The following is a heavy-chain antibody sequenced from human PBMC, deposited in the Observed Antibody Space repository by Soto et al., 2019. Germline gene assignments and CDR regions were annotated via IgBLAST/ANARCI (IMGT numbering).Heavy chain of an antibody. J-gene: IGHJ4*02. D-gene: IGHD2-15*01. CDR1: GGSFSGYD. CDR2: INHSGST. CDR3: ARSVVVVVAALIRQFDY. V-gene: IGHV4-34*01. Sequence: SETLSLTCAVYGGSFSGYDWSWIRQPPGKGLEWIGEINHSGSTNYNPSLKSRVTISVDTSKNQFSLKLSSVTAADTAVYYRARSVVVVVAALIRQFDYWGQGTLVTVSS.